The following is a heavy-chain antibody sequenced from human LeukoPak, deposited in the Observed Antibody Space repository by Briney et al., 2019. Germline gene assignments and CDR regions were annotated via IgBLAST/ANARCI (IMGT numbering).Heavy chain of an antibody. CDR1: GFSLTSNGVG. V-gene: IGHV2-5*02. J-gene: IGHJ4*02. CDR3: XXXXXXXSXXXXRAFDX. CDR2: IYWDDEK. Sequence: SGPTLVKPTQTLTLTCTFSGFSLTSNGVGVGWIRQPPGKALEGLALIYWDDEKRYIPSLRTRLTITQDTSRRQVVLPLSNMXXXXXXXXXXXXXXXXXSXXXXRAFDXXXQXTLVTVXS.